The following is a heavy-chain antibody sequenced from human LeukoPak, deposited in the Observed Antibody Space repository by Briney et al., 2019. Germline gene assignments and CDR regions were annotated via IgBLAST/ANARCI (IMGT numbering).Heavy chain of an antibody. Sequence: GGSLRLSCAASGFTFSNYAMSWVRQAPGKGLEWVAIIKQGGSDKYYVDSVKGRFTISRDNAKNSLYLQMSSLRAEDTAVYYCARGGHRQKEFWGQGTLVTVSS. J-gene: IGHJ4*02. V-gene: IGHV3-7*01. CDR1: GFTFSNYA. D-gene: IGHD3-10*01. CDR2: IKQGGSDK. CDR3: ARGGHRQKEF.